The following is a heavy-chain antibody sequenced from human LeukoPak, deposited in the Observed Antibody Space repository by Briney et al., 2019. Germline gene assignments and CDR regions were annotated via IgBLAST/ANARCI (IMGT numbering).Heavy chain of an antibody. D-gene: IGHD1-26*01. CDR3: AKDRRGGSYLDY. CDR2: ISGSGGST. CDR1: GFTFSSYA. Sequence: GGSLRLSCAASGFTFSSYAISWVRQAPGKGLEWVSAISGSGGSTYYADSVKGRFTISRDNSKNTLYLQMNSLRAEDTAVYYCAKDRRGGSYLDYWGQGTLVTVSS. V-gene: IGHV3-23*01. J-gene: IGHJ4*02.